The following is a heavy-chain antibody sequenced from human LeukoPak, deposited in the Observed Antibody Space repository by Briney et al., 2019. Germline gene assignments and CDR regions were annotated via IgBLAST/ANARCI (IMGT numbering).Heavy chain of an antibody. CDR2: IIPILGIA. D-gene: IGHD3-22*01. CDR3: ARDQHDSSGYYY. J-gene: IGHJ4*02. CDR1: GGTFSSYA. Sequence: SVKVSCKASGGTFSSYAISWVRQAPGQGLEWMGRIIPILGIANYAQKFQGRVTITADKSTSTAYMELSSLRSEDTAVYYCARDQHDSSGYYYWGQGTLVTVSS. V-gene: IGHV1-69*04.